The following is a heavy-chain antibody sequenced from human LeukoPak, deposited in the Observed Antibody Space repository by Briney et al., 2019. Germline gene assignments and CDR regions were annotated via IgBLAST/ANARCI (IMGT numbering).Heavy chain of an antibody. J-gene: IGHJ4*02. D-gene: IGHD4-17*01. CDR1: GYTFTSYA. V-gene: IGHV7-4-1*02. Sequence: ASVKVSCKASGYTFTSYAMNWVPQAPGQGLEWMGWINTNTGNPTYAQGFTGRFVFSLDTSVSTAYLQISSLKAEDTAVYYCARGKNYGDYIFGEIDYWGQGTLVTVSS. CDR2: INTNTGNP. CDR3: ARGKNYGDYIFGEIDY.